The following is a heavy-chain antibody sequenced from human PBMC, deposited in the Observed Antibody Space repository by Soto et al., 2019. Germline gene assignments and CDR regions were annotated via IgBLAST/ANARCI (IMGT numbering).Heavy chain of an antibody. V-gene: IGHV4-61*08. J-gene: IGHJ4*02. CDR1: GGSISRSGYY. CDR3: ARDYGSGYFDY. CDR2: IYYSGTT. D-gene: IGHD3-10*01. Sequence: PSETLSLTCTVSGGSISRSGYYWAWIRQPPGKGLQWFGYIYYSGTTNYNPSLKSRVTISVDTSKNQFSLKLSSVTAADTAMYYCARDYGSGYFDYWGQGSLVTVSS.